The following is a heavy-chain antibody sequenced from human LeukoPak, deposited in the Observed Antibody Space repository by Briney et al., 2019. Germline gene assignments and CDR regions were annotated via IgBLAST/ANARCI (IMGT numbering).Heavy chain of an antibody. CDR3: ARGAPSIAAAGTISDP. V-gene: IGHV1-46*01. Sequence: ASVKVSCKASGYTFTSYYMHWVRQAPGQGLEWMGIINPSGGSTSHAQKFQGRVTMTRDTSTSTVYMELSSPRSEDTAVYYCARGAPSIAAAGTISDPWGQGTLVTVSS. D-gene: IGHD6-13*01. J-gene: IGHJ5*02. CDR2: INPSGGST. CDR1: GYTFTSYY.